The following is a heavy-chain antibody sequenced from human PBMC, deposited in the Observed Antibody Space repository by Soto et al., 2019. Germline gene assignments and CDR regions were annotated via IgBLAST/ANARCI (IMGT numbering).Heavy chain of an antibody. CDR1: GYTFPNYG. CDR3: ARVVPGAEAWFGP. V-gene: IGHV1-18*01. Sequence: ASVKVSCKASGYTFPNYGITWVRQAPGQPLEWLGWISLYSDGTNYAQKFQGRVSMTTDTSTTTAYMELRSLRSDDTAVYYCARVVPGAEAWFGPWGQGTLVTVSS. J-gene: IGHJ5*02. CDR2: ISLYSDGT. D-gene: IGHD2-2*01.